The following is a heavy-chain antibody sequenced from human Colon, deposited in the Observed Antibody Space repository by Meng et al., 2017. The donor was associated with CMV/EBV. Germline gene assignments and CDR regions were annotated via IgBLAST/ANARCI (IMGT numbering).Heavy chain of an antibody. D-gene: IGHD6-6*01. CDR1: GYTANGYY. J-gene: IGHJ4*02. Sequence: ASVKVSCKASGYTANGYYIRWVRQAPGQGLEWMGWINPNSGDTTYAQIFQGRVTMTIDTPSGTVYMELKGLRSADTAVYYCAREGTYSSSSGLWLWGPGALVTVSS. CDR2: INPNSGDT. CDR3: AREGTYSSSSGLWL. V-gene: IGHV1-2*02.